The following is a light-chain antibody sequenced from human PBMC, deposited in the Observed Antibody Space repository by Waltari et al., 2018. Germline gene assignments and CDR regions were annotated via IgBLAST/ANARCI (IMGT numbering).Light chain of an antibody. Sequence: SSELTQDPAVSVALGQTVRFTCQGDSLRTSYASWYQVKPGQAPVLVIYGKDTRPSGIPDRISGYSSGTTSSLTITGAQAEDEAYYYCSSRNGRANQVVFAGGTKVTVL. V-gene: IGLV3-19*01. CDR2: GKD. CDR3: SSRNGRANQVV. J-gene: IGLJ3*02. CDR1: SLRTSY.